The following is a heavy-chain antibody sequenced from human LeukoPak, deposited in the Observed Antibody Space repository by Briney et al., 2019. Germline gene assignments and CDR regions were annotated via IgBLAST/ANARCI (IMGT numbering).Heavy chain of an antibody. Sequence: GSLRLSCAASGFTFDDYTMHWVRQAPGKGLEWVSLISWDGGSTYYADSVKGRFTISRDNSKNSLYLQMNSLRTEDTALYYCAKGRYYYDSSHMDVWGKGTTVTVSS. D-gene: IGHD3-22*01. CDR3: AKGRYYYDSSHMDV. V-gene: IGHV3-43*01. CDR2: ISWDGGST. CDR1: GFTFDDYT. J-gene: IGHJ6*03.